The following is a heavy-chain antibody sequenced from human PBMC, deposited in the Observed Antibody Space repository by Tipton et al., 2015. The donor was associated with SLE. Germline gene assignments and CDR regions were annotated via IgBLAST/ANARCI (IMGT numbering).Heavy chain of an antibody. CDR2: ISYDGSNK. D-gene: IGHD4-17*01. CDR1: GFTFSSYA. Sequence: SLRLSCAASGFTFSSYAMHWVRQAPGKGLEWVAVISYDGSNKYYADSVKGRFTISRDNSKNTLYLQMNSPRAEDTAVYYCARARATVTYWYFDLWGRGTLVTVSS. J-gene: IGHJ2*01. CDR3: ARARATVTYWYFDL. V-gene: IGHV3-30*04.